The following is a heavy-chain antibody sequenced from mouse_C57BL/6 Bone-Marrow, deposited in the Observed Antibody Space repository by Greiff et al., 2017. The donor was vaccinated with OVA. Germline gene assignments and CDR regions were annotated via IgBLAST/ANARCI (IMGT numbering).Heavy chain of an antibody. CDR2: ISYSGST. J-gene: IGHJ3*01. D-gene: IGHD2-12*01. CDR1: GYSITSDY. CDR3: ARYSNDEDWFAD. Sequence: VQLKESGPGLAKPSQTLSLTCSVTGYSITSDYLNWIRKFPGNKLEYMGYISYSGSTYSNPSPKTRISITRDTSKNQYYLQLKSVTTENTATYYCARYSNDEDWFADWGQGTLVTVSA. V-gene: IGHV3-8*01.